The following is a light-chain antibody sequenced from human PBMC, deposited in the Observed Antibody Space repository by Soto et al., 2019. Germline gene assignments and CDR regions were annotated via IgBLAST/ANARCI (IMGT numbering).Light chain of an antibody. Sequence: EIVLTQSPATLSLSPGERATLSCRASQSVGSYLAWYQQKPGQAPRLLIYDASNRATGIPARFSGSGSGTDFTLTISSLEPEDFAIYYCQQYSSWLWTFGQGTKVDIK. CDR2: DAS. J-gene: IGKJ1*01. CDR3: QQYSSWLWT. CDR1: QSVGSY. V-gene: IGKV3-11*01.